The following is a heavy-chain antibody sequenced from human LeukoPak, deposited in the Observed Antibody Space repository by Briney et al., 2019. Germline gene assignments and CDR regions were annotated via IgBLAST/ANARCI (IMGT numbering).Heavy chain of an antibody. V-gene: IGHV4-59*01. Sequence: MPSETLSLTCTVSGGSISSYYWSWMRQPPGKGLEWIGYIYYSGSTNYNPSLKSRVTISVDTSKNQFSLKLSSVTAADTAVYYCARERSSSSGIFDYWGQGTLVTVSS. D-gene: IGHD6-6*01. CDR3: ARERSSSSGIFDY. CDR2: IYYSGST. J-gene: IGHJ4*02. CDR1: GGSISSYY.